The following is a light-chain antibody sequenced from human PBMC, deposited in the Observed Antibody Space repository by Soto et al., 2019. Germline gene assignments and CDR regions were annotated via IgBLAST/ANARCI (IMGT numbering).Light chain of an antibody. CDR3: QQYKSYSRT. Sequence: DIQMSLSPSTLSASVGDRVTMTCRASESISSWLAWYQQKPGKAPKLLIYKASNLESGVPSRFSGSGSGTEFTLTISSLQPDDFATYYCQQYKSYSRTFGQGANVDI. CDR2: KAS. J-gene: IGKJ1*01. CDR1: ESISSW. V-gene: IGKV1-5*03.